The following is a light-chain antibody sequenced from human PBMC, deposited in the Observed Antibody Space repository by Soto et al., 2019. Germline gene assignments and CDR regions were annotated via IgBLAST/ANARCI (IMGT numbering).Light chain of an antibody. CDR1: SSDVGGYNY. J-gene: IGLJ1*01. CDR3: SSYAGSNNYV. CDR2: EVN. Sequence: QSVLTQPPSASVSPGQSVTISCTGTSSDVGGYNYVSWYQQHPGKAPKLIIYEVNKRPSGVPDRFSGSKSGNTASLTVSGLQAEDEADYYCSSYAGSNNYVFGTGTKVTVL. V-gene: IGLV2-8*01.